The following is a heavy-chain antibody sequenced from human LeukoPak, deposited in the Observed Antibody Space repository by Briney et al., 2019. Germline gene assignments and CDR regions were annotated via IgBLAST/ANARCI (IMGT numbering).Heavy chain of an antibody. CDR2: IYTSGST. D-gene: IGHD2-2*02. CDR3: ARAYCSSTSCYSPDAFDI. J-gene: IGHJ3*02. CDR1: GGSISSGSYY. V-gene: IGHV4-61*02. Sequence: PSQTLSLTCTVSGGSISSGSYYWSWIRQPAGKGLEWIGRIYTSGSTNYNPSLKSRVTISVDTSKNQFSLKLSSVTAADTAVYYCARAYCSSTSCYSPDAFDIWGQGTMVTVSS.